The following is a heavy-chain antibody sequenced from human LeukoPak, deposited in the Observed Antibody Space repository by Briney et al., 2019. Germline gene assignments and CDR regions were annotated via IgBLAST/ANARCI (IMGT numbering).Heavy chain of an antibody. Sequence: ASVKVSCKVSGYTLTELSMHWVRQAPGKGLEWMGGFDPEDGETIYAQKFQGRVTMTEDTSTDTAYMELSSLRSEDTAVYYCATDAYGGSSIRGFDYWGQGTLVTVSS. CDR2: FDPEDGET. J-gene: IGHJ4*02. CDR1: GYTLTELS. V-gene: IGHV1-24*01. CDR3: ATDAYGGSSIRGFDY. D-gene: IGHD2-15*01.